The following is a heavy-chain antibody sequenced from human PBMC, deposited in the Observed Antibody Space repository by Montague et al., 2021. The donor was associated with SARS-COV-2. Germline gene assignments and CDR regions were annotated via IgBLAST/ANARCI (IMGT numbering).Heavy chain of an antibody. CDR2: ISYDGSNK. Sequence: SLRLSCAASGFTFSSYAMHWVRQAPGKGLEWVAVISYDGSNKYYADSVKGRFTISRDNSKNTLYLQMNSLRAGDTAVYYCARDSSYYDFWSGYFSPPSHYYCYYMDAWGKGTTVTVSS. V-gene: IGHV3-30*04. CDR1: GFTFSSYA. D-gene: IGHD3-3*01. J-gene: IGHJ6*03. CDR3: ARDSSYYDFWSGYFSPPSHYYCYYMDA.